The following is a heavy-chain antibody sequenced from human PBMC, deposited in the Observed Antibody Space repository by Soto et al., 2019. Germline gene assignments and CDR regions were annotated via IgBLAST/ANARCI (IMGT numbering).Heavy chain of an antibody. CDR1: GGTFSSYA. CDR3: ATQAEVLELRSGFDP. J-gene: IGHJ5*02. V-gene: IGHV1-69*01. CDR2: IIPIFGTA. Sequence: QVQLVQSGAEVKKPGSSVKVSCKASGGTFSSYAISWVRQAPGQGLAWMGGIIPIFGTANYAQKFQGRVTITADESTSTANMELISLRPEDTAVYYCATQAEVLELRSGFDPWGQGTLVTVSS. D-gene: IGHD1-7*01.